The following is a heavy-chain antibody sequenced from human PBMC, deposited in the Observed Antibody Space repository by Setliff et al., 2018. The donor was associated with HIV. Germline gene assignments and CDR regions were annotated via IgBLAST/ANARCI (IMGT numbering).Heavy chain of an antibody. CDR3: ARGRQFTFWSAYMHMDV. V-gene: IGHV4-34*01. CDR1: GGSFSNHY. D-gene: IGHD3-3*01. J-gene: IGHJ6*03. CDR2: IGHSGST. Sequence: SETLSLTCAVYGGSFSNHYWTWIRQTPGEGLEWIGEIGHSGSTKYNPSLKSRVAISVDTSKNQFSLKVNSVTAADTAIYYCARGRQFTFWSAYMHMDVWGKGTSVTVS.